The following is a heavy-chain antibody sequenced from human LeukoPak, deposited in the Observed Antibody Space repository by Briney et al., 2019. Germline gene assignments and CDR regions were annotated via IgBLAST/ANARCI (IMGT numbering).Heavy chain of an antibody. CDR3: AREGAVAGRNSAFDI. CDR1: GGSISSGDYY. CDR2: IYYSGST. D-gene: IGHD6-19*01. J-gene: IGHJ3*02. V-gene: IGHV4-31*03. Sequence: SETLSLTCTVSGGSISSGDYYWSWIRQHPGKGLELIGHIYYSGSTYYNPSLKSRVTISVDPSKNQFSLRLTSVTAADTAVYYCAREGAVAGRNSAFDIWGQGTMVTVSS.